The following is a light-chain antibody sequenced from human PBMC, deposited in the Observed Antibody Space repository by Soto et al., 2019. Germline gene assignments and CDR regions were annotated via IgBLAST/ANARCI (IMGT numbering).Light chain of an antibody. V-gene: IGKV3-20*01. CDR2: GGS. J-gene: IGKJ1*01. CDR3: QQYSSPRT. CDR1: QSVRSNH. Sequence: EIVLTQSPATLSLSPGERATLSCRASQSVRSNHLAWYQRKPGQAPRLLIYGGSSRATGTPVRFSGSGSETDFTLTITRLEPEDFAVYYCQQYSSPRTFGQGTKV.